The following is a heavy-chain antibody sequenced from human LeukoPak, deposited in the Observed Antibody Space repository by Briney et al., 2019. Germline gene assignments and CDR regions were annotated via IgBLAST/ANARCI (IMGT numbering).Heavy chain of an antibody. V-gene: IGHV1-2*02. D-gene: IGHD4-23*01. J-gene: IGHJ4*02. CDR3: ARDQEAYGGIPDY. CDR1: GYTFTGYY. Sequence: ASVKVSCKASGYTFTGYYMHWVRQAPGQGLEWMGWINPNSGGTNYAQKFQGRFTMTRDTSISTAYMELSRLRSDDTAVYYCARDQEAYGGIPDYWGQGTLVTVSS. CDR2: INPNSGGT.